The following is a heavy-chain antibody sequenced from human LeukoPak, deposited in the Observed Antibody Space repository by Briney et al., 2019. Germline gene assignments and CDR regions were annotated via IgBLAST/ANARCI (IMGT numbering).Heavy chain of an antibody. V-gene: IGHV1-46*01. CDR2: INPRDGGT. CDR1: GYSFTSYY. Sequence: ASVKVSCKASGYSFTSYYMHWVRQAPGQGLDWVGVINPRDGGTTYAQKFQGRVTMTTDMSTSTVYMELRSLRSDDTAVYYCARDMKNWFDPWGQGTLVTVSS. CDR3: ARDMKNWFDP. J-gene: IGHJ5*02.